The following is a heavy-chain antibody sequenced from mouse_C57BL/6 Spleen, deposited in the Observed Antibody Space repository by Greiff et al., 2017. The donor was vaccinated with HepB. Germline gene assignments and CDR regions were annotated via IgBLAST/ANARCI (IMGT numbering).Heavy chain of an antibody. CDR1: GFSLTSYG. J-gene: IGHJ4*01. V-gene: IGHV2-5*01. CDR2: IWRGGST. Sequence: QVQLQQSGPGLVQPSQSLSITCTVSGFSLTSYGVHWVRQSPGKGLEWLGVIWRGGSTDYNAAFMSRLSITKDNSKSQVFFKMNSLQADDTAIYYCAKNFYSNYVYYYAMDYWGQGTSVTVSS. D-gene: IGHD2-5*01. CDR3: AKNFYSNYVYYYAMDY.